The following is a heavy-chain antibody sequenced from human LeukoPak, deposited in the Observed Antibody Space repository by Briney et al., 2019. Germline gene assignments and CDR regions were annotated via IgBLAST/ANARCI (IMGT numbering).Heavy chain of an antibody. D-gene: IGHD3-10*01. CDR2: ISYDGSNK. V-gene: IGHV3-30*18. CDR3: AKGAELLWFGETSPFDP. CDR1: GFTFSGYG. J-gene: IGHJ5*02. Sequence: PGGSLRLSCAASGFTFSGYGMHWVRQAPGKGLEWVAVISYDGSNKYYADSVKGRFTISRDNSKNTLYLQMNSLRAEDTAVYYCAKGAELLWFGETSPFDPWGQGTLVTVSS.